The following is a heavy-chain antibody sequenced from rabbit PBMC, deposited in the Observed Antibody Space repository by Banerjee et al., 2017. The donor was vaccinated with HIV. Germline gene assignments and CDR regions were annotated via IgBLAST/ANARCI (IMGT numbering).Heavy chain of an antibody. CDR2: INTNSGNT. J-gene: IGHJ4*01. CDR1: GFSFSDKYV. V-gene: IGHV1S45*01. D-gene: IGHD1-1*01. Sequence: QEQLEESGGDLVKPEGSLTLTCTASGFSFSDKYVMCWVRQAPGKGLEWIGCINTNSGNTVYASWAKGRFTISKTSSTVTLQLNSLTAADTATYFCARYSTNGYYYNLWGPGTLVTVS. CDR3: ARYSTNGYYYNL.